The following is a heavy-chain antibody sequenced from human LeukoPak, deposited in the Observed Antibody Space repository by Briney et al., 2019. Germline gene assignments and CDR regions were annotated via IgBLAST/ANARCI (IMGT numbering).Heavy chain of an antibody. J-gene: IGHJ3*02. Sequence: PGGSLRLSCAASGFTFDDYAMHWVRQAPGKGLEWVSGISWNSGSIGYADSVKGRFTISRDNAKNSLYLQMNSLRAEDTAVYYCARDGDYYGSGSPRRRAFDIWGQGTMVTVSS. D-gene: IGHD3-10*01. V-gene: IGHV3-9*01. CDR1: GFTFDDYA. CDR3: ARDGDYYGSGSPRRRAFDI. CDR2: ISWNSGSI.